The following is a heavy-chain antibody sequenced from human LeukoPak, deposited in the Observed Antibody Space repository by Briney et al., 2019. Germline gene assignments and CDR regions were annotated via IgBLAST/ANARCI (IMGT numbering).Heavy chain of an antibody. D-gene: IGHD6-13*01. V-gene: IGHV4-4*09. CDR1: GGSISSYY. Sequence: SETLSLTCTVSGGSISSYYWSWIRQPPGKGLEWIGYIYTSGSTNYNASLKRRVTMSVDTSKNQFSLKLSSVAAADTAVYYCARHYSSSWYGGDNWFDPWGQGTLVTVSS. J-gene: IGHJ5*02. CDR3: ARHYSSSWYGGDNWFDP. CDR2: IYTSGST.